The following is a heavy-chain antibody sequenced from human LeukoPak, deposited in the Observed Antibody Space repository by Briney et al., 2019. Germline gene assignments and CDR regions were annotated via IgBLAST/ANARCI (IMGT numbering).Heavy chain of an antibody. J-gene: IGHJ4*02. CDR1: AFTFSNYP. D-gene: IGHD2-21*02. CDR3: TTDRVPSAADYYFDY. Sequence: HPGGSLRLSCAASAFTFSNYPMHWVRQAPGKGLEWVAVISYDGRDKHHADSEKGRFTISRDNSKNTLYLQLDSLRTEDTAVYFCTTDRVPSAADYYFDYWGQGTLVTVSS. V-gene: IGHV3-30*04. CDR2: ISYDGRDK.